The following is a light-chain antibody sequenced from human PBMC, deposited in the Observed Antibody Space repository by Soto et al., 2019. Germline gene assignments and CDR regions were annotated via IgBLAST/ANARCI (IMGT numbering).Light chain of an antibody. Sequence: EIVLTQSPGTLSLSPGERATLSCRASQSVSNNYLAWYQQKPGQAPRLLIYGASSRATGIPDRFSGSGSGTDFTLTISRLEPEDFAVYYCQQYVRSPSITFGQGTRLEIK. CDR3: QQYVRSPSIT. V-gene: IGKV3-20*01. J-gene: IGKJ5*01. CDR1: QSVSNNY. CDR2: GAS.